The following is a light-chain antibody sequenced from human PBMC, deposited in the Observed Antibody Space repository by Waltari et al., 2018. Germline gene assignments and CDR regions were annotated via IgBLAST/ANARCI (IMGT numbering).Light chain of an antibody. V-gene: IGLV1-47*01. Sequence: QSVLTQPPSASGAPGQEVSISCSGGSTTITNYVFWYQQFPGTAPKPIVYKDYERPSGVPDRFSASKSGTSASLAISGLRSDDEADYYCATWDDSLNGWVFGGGTKL. CDR2: KDY. J-gene: IGLJ3*02. CDR3: ATWDDSLNGWV. CDR1: STTITNY.